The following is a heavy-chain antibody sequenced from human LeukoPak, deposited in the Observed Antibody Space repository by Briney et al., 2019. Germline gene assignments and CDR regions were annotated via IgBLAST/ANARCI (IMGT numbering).Heavy chain of an antibody. D-gene: IGHD2-15*01. V-gene: IGHV4-59*12. Sequence: SETLSLTCTVSGGSISSYYWSWIRQPPGKGLEWIGYIYYSGSTNYNPSLKSRVTISVDTSKNQFSLKLSSVTAADTAVYYCARNRCSGGSCYSPNWFDPWGQGTLVTVSS. J-gene: IGHJ5*02. CDR2: IYYSGST. CDR1: GGSISSYY. CDR3: ARNRCSGGSCYSPNWFDP.